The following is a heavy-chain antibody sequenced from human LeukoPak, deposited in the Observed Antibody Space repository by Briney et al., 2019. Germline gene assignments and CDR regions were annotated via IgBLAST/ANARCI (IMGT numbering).Heavy chain of an antibody. D-gene: IGHD1-1*01. J-gene: IGHJ4*02. CDR1: GFTFRSYS. V-gene: IGHV3-48*04. Sequence: GGSLRLSGAASGFTFRSYSMNWVRQAPGQGLEWVSFISSSGSIIHYADSVKGRFTISRDNAKNSVYLEMNSLRAGDTAVYYCARGDSTGTNLDHWGQGTLVTVSS. CDR2: ISSSGSII. CDR3: ARGDSTGTNLDH.